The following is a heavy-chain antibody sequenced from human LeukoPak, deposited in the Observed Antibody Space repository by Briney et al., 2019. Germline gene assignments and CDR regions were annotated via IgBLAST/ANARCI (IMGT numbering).Heavy chain of an antibody. V-gene: IGHV3-53*01. J-gene: IGHJ4*02. CDR3: ARDFRHCGGDCYSERHYYFDF. CDR2: IYGGGNT. D-gene: IGHD2-21*02. CDR1: GFTFSNYA. Sequence: GGSLRLSCAASGFTFSNYAMSWVRQAPGKGLEWVSVIYGGGNTYYADSVKGRFTISRDTFQNTVNLQMNSLRAEDTAVYYCARDFRHCGGDCYSERHYYFDFWGQGTLVTVSS.